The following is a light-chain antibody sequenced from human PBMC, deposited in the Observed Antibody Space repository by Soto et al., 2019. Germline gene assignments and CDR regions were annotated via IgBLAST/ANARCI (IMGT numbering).Light chain of an antibody. V-gene: IGLV2-8*01. CDR1: SSDVGGYNY. CDR3: SSYAGSNNLV. CDR2: EVS. J-gene: IGLJ2*01. Sequence: QSVLTQPPSASWSPGQSVTISCTGTSSDVGGYNYFSWYQQHPGKAPKLIIYEVSERPSGVPDRFSGSKSGNTASLTVSGLQAEDEADYYCSSYAGSNNLVFGGGTKVTVL.